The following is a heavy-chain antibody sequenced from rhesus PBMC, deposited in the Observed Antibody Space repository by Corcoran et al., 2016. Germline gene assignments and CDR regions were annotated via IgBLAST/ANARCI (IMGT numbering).Heavy chain of an antibody. CDR2: TYYGSKLYN. CDR1: GARVSGNSAA. J-gene: IGHJ6*01. D-gene: IGHD4-23*01. CDR3: ARYSNYGLDS. Sequence: QVQLQESGPGLVKPSQTLSLTCAIPGARVSGNSAAGNWNRQSPSRGLEWLGRTYYGSKLYNDYAQSVQNRISINPDTSKNQFSLQLNSVTPEDMAVYYCARYSNYGLDSWGQGVVVTVSS. V-gene: IGHV6-1*01.